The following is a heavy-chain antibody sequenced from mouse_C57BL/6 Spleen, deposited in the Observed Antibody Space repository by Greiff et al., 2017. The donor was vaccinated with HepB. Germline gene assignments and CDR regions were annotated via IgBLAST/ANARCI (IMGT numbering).Heavy chain of an antibody. CDR2: IDPNSGGT. Sequence: VQLQQSGAELVKPGASVKLSCKASGYTFTSYWMHWVKQRPGRGLEWIGRIDPNSGGTKYNEKFKSKATLTVDKPSSTAYMQLSSLTSEDSAVYYCARLDGNPYYYAMDYWGQGTSVTVSS. J-gene: IGHJ4*01. D-gene: IGHD2-3*01. CDR1: GYTFTSYW. CDR3: ARLDGNPYYYAMDY. V-gene: IGHV1-72*01.